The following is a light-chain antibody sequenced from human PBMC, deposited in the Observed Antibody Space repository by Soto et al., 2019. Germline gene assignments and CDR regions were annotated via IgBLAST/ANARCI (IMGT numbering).Light chain of an antibody. Sequence: EIVMTQSPAPLSVSPGERATLSCRARQSVSSNLAWYQLKPSQAPRLLIYGASTRATGIPARFSGSGSGTEFTLTINSLQSEDFAVYYCQQYNNWPRTFGQGTKVDIK. V-gene: IGKV3-15*01. CDR3: QQYNNWPRT. J-gene: IGKJ1*01. CDR2: GAS. CDR1: QSVSSN.